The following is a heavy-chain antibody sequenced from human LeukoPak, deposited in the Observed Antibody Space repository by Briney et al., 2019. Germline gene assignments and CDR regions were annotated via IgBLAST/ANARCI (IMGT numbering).Heavy chain of an antibody. CDR2: IKQDGSEK. V-gene: IGHV3-7*01. Sequence: QPGGSLRLSCAASGFTFSSYAMSWVRQAPGKGLEWVANIKQDGSEKYYVDSVKGRFTISRDNAKNSLYLQMNSLRAEDTAVYYCVREARESGGFDYWGQGTLVTVSS. CDR1: GFTFSSYA. CDR3: VREARESGGFDY. D-gene: IGHD5-24*01. J-gene: IGHJ4*02.